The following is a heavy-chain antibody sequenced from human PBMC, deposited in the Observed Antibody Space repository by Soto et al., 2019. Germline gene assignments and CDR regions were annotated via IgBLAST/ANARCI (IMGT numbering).Heavy chain of an antibody. J-gene: IGHJ4*02. CDR2: INGGNDNT. Sequence: VASVKVSCKASGYTFTSYAVHWVRQAPGQRLEWMGWINGGNDNTKYSQKFQGRVTITRDASANTAYMELSSLRSEDTAVYYCARGIVVVTTVRPYFDSWGQGTLVTVSS. D-gene: IGHD2-21*02. V-gene: IGHV1-3*01. CDR1: GYTFTSYA. CDR3: ARGIVVVTTVRPYFDS.